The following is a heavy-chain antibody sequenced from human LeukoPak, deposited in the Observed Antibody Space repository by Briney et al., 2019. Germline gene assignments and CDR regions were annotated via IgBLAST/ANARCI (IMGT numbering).Heavy chain of an antibody. CDR2: ISGSGGST. CDR3: VRVRWLVPWDWFGP. CDR1: GFTFSSYA. J-gene: IGHJ5*02. D-gene: IGHD6-19*01. Sequence: GGSLTLTCAASGFTFSSYARSWIRQAPGKGLEWVSDISGSGGSTYYAASVKSRFTISRDNSQNTLYLQMYSLRAEHTAVYYCVRVRWLVPWDWFGPWGEETLVTVSS. V-gene: IGHV3-23*01.